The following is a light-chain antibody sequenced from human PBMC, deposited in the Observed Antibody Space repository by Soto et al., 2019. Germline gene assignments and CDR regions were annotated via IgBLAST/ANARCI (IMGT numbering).Light chain of an antibody. CDR3: CSYAAGSAPYV. CDR2: EGS. Sequence: QSVLTQPASVSGSPGQSITISCTGTSSDVGTYNLVSWYQQHPGKAPKLMLYEGSKRPSGVSNRFSGSNSGNTASLTISGLQAEDEADYYCCSYAAGSAPYVFGTGT. V-gene: IGLV2-23*01. CDR1: SSDVGTYNL. J-gene: IGLJ1*01.